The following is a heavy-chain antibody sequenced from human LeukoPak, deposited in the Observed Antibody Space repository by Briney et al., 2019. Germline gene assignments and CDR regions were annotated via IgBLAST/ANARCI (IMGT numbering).Heavy chain of an antibody. CDR1: GFTFSSYA. V-gene: IGHV3-23*01. D-gene: IGHD3-3*01. CDR3: AKERYDFWSGYYSQYYMDV. J-gene: IGHJ6*03. Sequence: PGGSLRLSCAASGFTFSSYAMSWVRQAPGKGLEWVSAISGSGGSTYYADSVKGRFTVSRDNSKNTLYLQMNSPRAEDTAVYYCAKERYDFWSGYYSQYYMDVWGKGTTVTVSS. CDR2: ISGSGGST.